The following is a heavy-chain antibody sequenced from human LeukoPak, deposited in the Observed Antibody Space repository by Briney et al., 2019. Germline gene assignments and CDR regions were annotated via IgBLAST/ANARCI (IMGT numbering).Heavy chain of an antibody. D-gene: IGHD1-7*01. J-gene: IGHJ4*02. CDR2: IKEDGSQK. CDR1: GFIFSSIR. CDR3: VEGNSMDH. V-gene: IGHV3-7*05. Sequence: GGSLRLSCGGSGFIFSSIRMSWVRQAPGKGLEWVANIKEDGSQKQYLDSVKGRFTISRDNARNSLYLQMNSLRAEDTAVYYCVEGNSMDHWGQGTLVTVSS.